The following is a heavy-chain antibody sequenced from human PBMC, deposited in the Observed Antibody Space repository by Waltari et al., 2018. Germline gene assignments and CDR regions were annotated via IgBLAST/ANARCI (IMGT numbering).Heavy chain of an antibody. V-gene: IGHV4-34*01. D-gene: IGHD3-22*01. CDR1: GGSFSGYY. CDR3: ARGDYYDSSGYYYVGGMDV. CDR2: INHSGST. J-gene: IGHJ6*02. Sequence: QVQLQQWGAGLLKPSETLSLTCAVYGGSFSGYYWSWIRQPPGTGLEWIGEINHSGSTNYNPSLKSRVTISVDTSKNQFSLKLSSVTAADTAVYYCARGDYYDSSGYYYVGGMDVWGQGTTVTVSS.